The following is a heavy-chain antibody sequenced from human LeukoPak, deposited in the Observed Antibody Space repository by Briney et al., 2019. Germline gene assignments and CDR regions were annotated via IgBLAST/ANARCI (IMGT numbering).Heavy chain of an antibody. D-gene: IGHD4-11*01. V-gene: IGHV4-38-2*02. CDR2: IYHSGTT. CDR1: GYSVTINYY. Sequence: SETLSLTCTVSGYSVTINYYWGWIRQPPGKGLEWIGSIYHSGTTYYNPSLKSRLALSLDTSKNQFSLKLSSVTAADTAVYYCARVTTVAKYMDVWGKGTTVTVSS. CDR3: ARVTTVAKYMDV. J-gene: IGHJ6*03.